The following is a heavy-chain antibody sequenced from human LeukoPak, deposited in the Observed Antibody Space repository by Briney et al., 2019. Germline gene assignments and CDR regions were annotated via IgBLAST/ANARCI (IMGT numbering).Heavy chain of an antibody. CDR1: GFTFSSYS. Sequence: GGSLRLSCAASGFTFSSYSMNWVRQAPGKGLEWVSSISSSSSYIYYADSVKGRFTTSRDNAKNSLYLQMNSLRAEDTAVYYCARDGSVMDTAMVRKHFDYWGQGTLVTVSS. D-gene: IGHD5-18*01. CDR3: ARDGSVMDTAMVRKHFDY. J-gene: IGHJ4*02. V-gene: IGHV3-21*01. CDR2: ISSSSSYI.